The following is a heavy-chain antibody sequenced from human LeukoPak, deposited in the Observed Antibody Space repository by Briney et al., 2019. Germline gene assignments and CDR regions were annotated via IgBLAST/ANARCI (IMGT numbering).Heavy chain of an antibody. CDR2: ISSSGGLT. CDR3: ARGSSGYSYGD. CDR1: GFTFSDYY. Sequence: GGSLRLSCAASGFTFSDYYMSWLRQAPGKGPEGVSYISSSGGLTKYADSVRGRFTISRDNAKNSLYLQMNSLRAEDTAVYYCARGSSGYSYGDWGQGTAVTVSS. J-gene: IGHJ4*02. D-gene: IGHD5-18*01. V-gene: IGHV3-11*06.